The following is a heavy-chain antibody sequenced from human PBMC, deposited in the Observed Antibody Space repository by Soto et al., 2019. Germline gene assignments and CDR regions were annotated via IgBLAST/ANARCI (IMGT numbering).Heavy chain of an antibody. CDR1: GGSIISGGFS. D-gene: IGHD2-2*01. CDR3: AGGRLVPAVNFDY. V-gene: IGHV4-30-2*01. J-gene: IGHJ4*02. Sequence: SEPLSVTLAVAGGSIISGGFSWSWNRQPPGKGLEWIGYIYHSGTSFYNPSLKSRVTISVDGSKNQFSLKVNSVTAADTAVYYCAGGRLVPAVNFDYWGLGTLVTVSS. CDR2: IYHSGTS.